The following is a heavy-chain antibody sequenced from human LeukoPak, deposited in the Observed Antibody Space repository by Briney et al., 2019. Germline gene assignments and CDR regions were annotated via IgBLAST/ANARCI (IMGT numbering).Heavy chain of an antibody. CDR2: ISYDGSNK. V-gene: IGHV3-30*03. CDR3: ATASGYDYSFDY. Sequence: GGSLRLSCAASGFTFSSYDMHWVRQAPGKGLEWVAVISYDGSNKYYADSMKGRFTISRDNSKNTLYLQMNSLRAEDTAVYYCATASGYDYSFDYWGQGTLVTVSS. J-gene: IGHJ4*02. CDR1: GFTFSSYD. D-gene: IGHD5-12*01.